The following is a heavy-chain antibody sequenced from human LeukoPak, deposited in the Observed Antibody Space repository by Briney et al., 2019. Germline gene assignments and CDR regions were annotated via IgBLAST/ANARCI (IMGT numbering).Heavy chain of an antibody. CDR2: ISGSGGST. Sequence: GGSLRLSCAASGFTFSSYEMTWVRQAPGKGLEWVSAISGSGGSTYYADSLQGRFTISRDNSKNTLYLQMNSLRAEDTAIYYCARVPPAYTYYFDYWGQGILVTVSS. J-gene: IGHJ4*02. D-gene: IGHD4-11*01. CDR3: ARVPPAYTYYFDY. V-gene: IGHV3-23*01. CDR1: GFTFSSYE.